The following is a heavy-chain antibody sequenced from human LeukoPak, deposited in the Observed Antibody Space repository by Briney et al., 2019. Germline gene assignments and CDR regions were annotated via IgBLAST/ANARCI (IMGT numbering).Heavy chain of an antibody. J-gene: IGHJ4*02. D-gene: IGHD3-22*01. CDR2: IYSGGST. CDR3: ARGYDSGGYFYPKYFDH. CDR1: GFTVSSNY. V-gene: IGHV3-66*01. Sequence: GGSLRLSCAASGFTVSSNYMSWVRQAPGKGLEWVSLIYSGGSTYYADSVKGRFTISRDNSKNTLYLQMNSLRAEDTAVYYCARGYDSGGYFYPKYFDHWGQGTLVTVSS.